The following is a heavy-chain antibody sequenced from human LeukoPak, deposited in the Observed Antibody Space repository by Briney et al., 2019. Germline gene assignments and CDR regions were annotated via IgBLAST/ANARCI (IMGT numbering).Heavy chain of an antibody. D-gene: IGHD6-19*01. Sequence: GGSLRLSCAASGFTFSNAWTNWVRQAPGKGLEWVGRIKSKTDGGTTDYAAPVKGRFTISRDNSKNTLYLQMNSLRAEDTAVYYCARDHSSGWPTYYYYGMDVWGQGTTVTVSS. J-gene: IGHJ6*02. CDR2: IKSKTDGGTT. V-gene: IGHV3-15*07. CDR1: GFTFSNAW. CDR3: ARDHSSGWPTYYYYGMDV.